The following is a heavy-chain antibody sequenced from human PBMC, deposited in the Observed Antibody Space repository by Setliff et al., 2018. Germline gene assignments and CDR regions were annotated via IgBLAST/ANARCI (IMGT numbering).Heavy chain of an antibody. V-gene: IGHV4-38-2*02. CDR3: ARRDSTGFYGYSFDF. J-gene: IGHJ4*02. D-gene: IGHD3-22*01. CDR1: DGSIRSGDY. Sequence: SETLSLTCTVSDGSIRSGDYWSWIRQSPGKGLDWIGTVDHSGNTFYNPSLKSRVTISVDTSKNQFSLKLTSVSAADTAVYYCARRDSTGFYGYSFDFWGQGTLVTAPQ. CDR2: VDHSGNT.